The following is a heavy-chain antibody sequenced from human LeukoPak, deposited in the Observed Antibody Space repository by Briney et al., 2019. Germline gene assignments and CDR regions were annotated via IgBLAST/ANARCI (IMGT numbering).Heavy chain of an antibody. CDR2: ISGDGGST. D-gene: IGHD3-16*01. CDR3: ARWNYAFDC. V-gene: IGHV3-43*02. J-gene: IGHJ4*02. Sequence: GGSLRLSCAASGFTFDDYAMHWVRQAPGKGLEWVSLISGDGGSTYYADSVKGRFTISRDNSKNSLYLQMNSLRAEDTAVYYCARWNYAFDCWGQGTLVTVSS. CDR1: GFTFDDYA.